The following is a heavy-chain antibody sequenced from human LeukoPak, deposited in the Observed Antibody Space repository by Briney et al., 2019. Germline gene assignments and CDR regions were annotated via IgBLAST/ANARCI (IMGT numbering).Heavy chain of an antibody. CDR1: GGSISSSNW. Sequence: PSETLSLTCAVSGGSISSSNWWSWVRQPPGKGLEWIGEIYHSGSTNYNPSLKSRVTISVDKSKNQFSLKLSSVTAADTAVYYCAISTRVGSSGWYDFDYWSQGTLVTVSS. D-gene: IGHD6-19*01. J-gene: IGHJ4*02. V-gene: IGHV4-4*02. CDR3: AISTRVGSSGWYDFDY. CDR2: IYHSGST.